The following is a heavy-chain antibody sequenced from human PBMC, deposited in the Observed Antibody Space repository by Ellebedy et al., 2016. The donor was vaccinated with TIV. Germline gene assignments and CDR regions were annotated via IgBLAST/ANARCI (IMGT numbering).Heavy chain of an antibody. J-gene: IGHJ1*01. CDR2: ITPIYGTA. CDR1: GGTFSSHA. Sequence: AASVKVSCKASGGTFSSHAISWVRQAPGQGLEWMGGITPIYGTAHHAQKFQGRVTITADTSTSTVYMDLRSLASDDTAVYYCARDRGIYRSGCFWDWGQGTPVTVSS. CDR3: ARDRGIYRSGCFWD. D-gene: IGHD3-22*01. V-gene: IGHV1-69*06.